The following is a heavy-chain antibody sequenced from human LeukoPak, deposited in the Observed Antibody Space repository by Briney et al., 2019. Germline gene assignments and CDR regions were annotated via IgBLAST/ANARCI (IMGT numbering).Heavy chain of an antibody. J-gene: IGHJ4*02. V-gene: IGHV3-9*01. Sequence: GRSLRLSCAASGFTFDDYAMHWVRQAPGKGLEWVSGISWNSGSIGYADSVKGRFTISRDNAKNSLYLQMNSLKTEDTAVYYCTTEYNFNYYDSSGYYYWGQGTLVTVSS. D-gene: IGHD3-22*01. CDR1: GFTFDDYA. CDR2: ISWNSGSI. CDR3: TTEYNFNYYDSSGYYY.